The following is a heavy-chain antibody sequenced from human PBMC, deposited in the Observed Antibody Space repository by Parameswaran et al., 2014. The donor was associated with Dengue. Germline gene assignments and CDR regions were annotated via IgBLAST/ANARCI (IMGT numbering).Heavy chain of an antibody. J-gene: IGHJ4*02. CDR3: ARRDCISTRCPGGFDY. V-gene: IGHV1-69*01. Sequence: SWVRQAPGQGLEWMGGIIPIFGIANYAQKFQGRVTITADESTTTAYMELSSLRSEDTAVYYCARRDCISTRCPGGFDYWGQGTLVTVSS. CDR2: IIPIFGIA. D-gene: IGHD2-2*01.